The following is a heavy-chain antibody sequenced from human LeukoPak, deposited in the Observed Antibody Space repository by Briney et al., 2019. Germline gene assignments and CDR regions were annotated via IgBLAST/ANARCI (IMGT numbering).Heavy chain of an antibody. CDR3: ARDPLIITMIVDDAFDI. CDR2: INHSGST. Sequence: SETLSLTCAVYGGSFSGYYWSWIRQPPGKGLEWIGEINHSGSTNYNPSLKSRVTISVDTSKNQFSLKLSSVTAADTAVYYCARDPLIITMIVDDAFDIWGQGTMVTVSS. D-gene: IGHD3-22*01. V-gene: IGHV4-34*01. CDR1: GGSFSGYY. J-gene: IGHJ3*02.